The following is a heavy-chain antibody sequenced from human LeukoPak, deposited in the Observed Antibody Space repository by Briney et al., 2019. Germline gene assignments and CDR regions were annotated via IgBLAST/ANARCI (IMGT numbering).Heavy chain of an antibody. D-gene: IGHD3-9*01. CDR3: AKDSDYDILTGYHDY. J-gene: IGHJ4*02. V-gene: IGHV3-9*01. Sequence: PGGSLRLSCVASGFPFDDYGMFWVRQAPGKGLEWVSGISWNSGSIGYADSVKGRFTISRDNAKNSLYLQMNSLRAEDTALYYCAKDSDYDILTGYHDYWGQGTLVTVSS. CDR2: ISWNSGSI. CDR1: GFPFDDYG.